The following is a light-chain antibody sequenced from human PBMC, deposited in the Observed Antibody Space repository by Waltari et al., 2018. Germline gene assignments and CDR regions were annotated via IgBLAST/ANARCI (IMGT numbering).Light chain of an antibody. CDR1: SSNIGAGYD. Sequence: QSVLTQPPSASWAPGQRVTIPCTGSSSNIGAGYDVHWYQQLPGTAPKLLIYGNSNRPSGVPDRFSGSKSGTSASLAITGLQAEDEADYYCQSYDSSLSGSGVVFGGGTKLTVL. V-gene: IGLV1-40*01. CDR2: GNS. J-gene: IGLJ2*01. CDR3: QSYDSSLSGSGVV.